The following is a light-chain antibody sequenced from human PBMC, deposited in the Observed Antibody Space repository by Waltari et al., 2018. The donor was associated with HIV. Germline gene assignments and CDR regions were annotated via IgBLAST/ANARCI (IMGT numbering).Light chain of an antibody. CDR2: WAS. J-gene: IGKJ4*01. V-gene: IGKV4-1*01. CDR3: QQYYTVPPT. Sequence: DIVLSQSPDSLTLSLCARAIFNCTSSLTVFYSSDNQNYLAWYLQRPGQSPKVLIFWASTRAVGVPDRFRGSGFGTDFSLTLSSLQADDVGVYYCQQYYTVPPTFGGGTKVEI. CDR1: LTVFYSSDNQNY.